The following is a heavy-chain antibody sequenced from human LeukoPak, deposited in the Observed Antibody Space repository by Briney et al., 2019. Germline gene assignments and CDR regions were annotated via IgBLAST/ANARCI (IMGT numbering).Heavy chain of an antibody. CDR2: ISSSSSYI. Sequence: GGSLRLSCAASGFTFSSYSMNWVRQAPGKGLEWVSSISSSSSYIYYADSVKGRFTISRDNAKNSQYLQMNSLRAEDTAVYYCAREAYCGGDCYSGCDYWGQGTLVTVSS. D-gene: IGHD2-21*02. V-gene: IGHV3-21*01. CDR1: GFTFSSYS. CDR3: AREAYCGGDCYSGCDY. J-gene: IGHJ4*02.